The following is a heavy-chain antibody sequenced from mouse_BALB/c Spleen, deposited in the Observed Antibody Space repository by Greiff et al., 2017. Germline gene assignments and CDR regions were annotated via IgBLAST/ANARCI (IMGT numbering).Heavy chain of an antibody. Sequence: EVKLVESGGGLVKPGGSLKLSCAASGFTFSDYYMYWVRQTPEKRLEWVATISDGGSYTYYPDSVKGRFTISRDNAKNNLYLQMSSLKSEDTAMYSWARGRGDYDGWVDYWGQGTTLTVSS. CDR2: ISDGGSYT. J-gene: IGHJ2*01. V-gene: IGHV5-4*02. CDR1: GFTFSDYY. D-gene: IGHD1-2*01. CDR3: ARGRGDYDGWVDY.